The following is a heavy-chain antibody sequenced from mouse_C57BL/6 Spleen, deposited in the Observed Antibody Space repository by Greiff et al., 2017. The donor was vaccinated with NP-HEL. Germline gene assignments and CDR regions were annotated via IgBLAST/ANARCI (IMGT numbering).Heavy chain of an antibody. CDR2: IYPGDGDT. Sequence: QVQLKESGAELVKPGASVKISCKASGYAFSSYWMNWVKQRPGKGLEWIGQIYPGDGDTNYNGKFKGKATLTADKSSSTAYMQLSSLTSEDSAVYFCASRFERYYAMDYWGQGTSVTVSS. V-gene: IGHV1-80*01. J-gene: IGHJ4*01. CDR3: ASRFERYYAMDY. CDR1: GYAFSSYW.